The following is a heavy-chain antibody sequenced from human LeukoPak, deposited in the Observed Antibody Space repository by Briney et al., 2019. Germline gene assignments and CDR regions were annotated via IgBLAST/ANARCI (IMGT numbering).Heavy chain of an antibody. Sequence: GGSLRLSCSASGFILSSYPIHWVRQAPGKGWEYVTAISSDGNTAYYADSVKGRFTISRDNSKNTLFLQMSSLRPEDTAVYYCVKARGYCSTSSCFLEYWGQGTLVTVSS. CDR2: ISSDGNTA. D-gene: IGHD2-2*01. CDR1: GFILSSYP. V-gene: IGHV3-64D*06. J-gene: IGHJ1*01. CDR3: VKARGYCSTSSCFLEY.